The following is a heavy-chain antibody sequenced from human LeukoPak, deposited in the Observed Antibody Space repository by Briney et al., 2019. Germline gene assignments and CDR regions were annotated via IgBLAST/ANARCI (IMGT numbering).Heavy chain of an antibody. V-gene: IGHV3-23*01. CDR2: ISGSGGRT. CDR3: AKRGVVIRVILVGFHKEAYYFDS. Sequence: GGSLRLSCVISGITLSNYGMSWVRQTPGKGLEWVAGISGSGGRTNYADSVRGRFTISRDNSNNTLYLQMNSLRAEDTAVYFCAKRGVVIRVILVGFHKEAYYFDSWGQGARVTVSS. CDR1: GITLSNYG. J-gene: IGHJ4*02. D-gene: IGHD3-22*01.